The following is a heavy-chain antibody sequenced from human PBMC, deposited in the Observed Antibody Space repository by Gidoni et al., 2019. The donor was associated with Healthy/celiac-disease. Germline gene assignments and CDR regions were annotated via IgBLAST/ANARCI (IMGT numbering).Heavy chain of an antibody. CDR3: ARNPSTVTAFDY. CDR2: ISYDGSNK. V-gene: IGHV3-30-3*01. CDR1: GFTFSSYA. Sequence: QVQLVESGGGVVPPGRSLSLSCAASGFTFSSYAMHWVRQAPGKGLEWVAVISYDGSNKYYADSVKGRFTISRDNSKNTLYLQMNSLRAEDTAVYYCARNPSTVTAFDYWGQGTLVTVSS. D-gene: IGHD4-17*01. J-gene: IGHJ4*02.